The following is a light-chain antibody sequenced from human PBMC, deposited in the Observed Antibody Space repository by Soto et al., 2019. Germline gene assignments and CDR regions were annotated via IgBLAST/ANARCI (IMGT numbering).Light chain of an antibody. CDR3: TTWDDSLNGPV. Sequence: QSVLTQPPSASVSPGQRVTISCSGSRSNIGTNTVNWYQHLSGTAPKLLIFSNDQRPSGVPDRFSGSKSGTSASLAISGLQSEDEADYFCTTWDDSLNGPVFSGGTKLTVL. V-gene: IGLV1-44*01. CDR1: RSNIGTNT. J-gene: IGLJ2*01. CDR2: SND.